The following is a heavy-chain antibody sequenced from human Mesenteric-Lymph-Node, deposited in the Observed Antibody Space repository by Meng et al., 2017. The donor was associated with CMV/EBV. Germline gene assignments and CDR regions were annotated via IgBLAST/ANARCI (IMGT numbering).Heavy chain of an antibody. V-gene: IGHV7-4-1*02. CDR2: INTNTGNP. D-gene: IGHD3-10*01. CDR1: GYTCTSHE. Sequence: WKASGYTCTSHEMTGGRPAPGQGIEWIGWINTNTGNPTYAQGFTGRFVFSLDTSVSTAYLQISSLKAEDTAVYYCGSGSYYKPALDYWGQGTLVTVSS. J-gene: IGHJ4*02. CDR3: GSGSYYKPALDY.